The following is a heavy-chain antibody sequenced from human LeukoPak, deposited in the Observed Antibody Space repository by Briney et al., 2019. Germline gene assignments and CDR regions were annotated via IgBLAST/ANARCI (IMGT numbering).Heavy chain of an antibody. CDR1: GFTFDDYA. CDR2: ISWNSGSI. Sequence: GRSLRLSCAASGFTFDDYAMHWVRQAPGKGLEWVSGISWNSGSIGYADSVKGRFTISRDNAKNSLYLQVNSLRAEDTALYYCAKDTRITMVRGVLDYWGQGTLVTVSS. D-gene: IGHD3-10*01. V-gene: IGHV3-9*01. J-gene: IGHJ4*02. CDR3: AKDTRITMVRGVLDY.